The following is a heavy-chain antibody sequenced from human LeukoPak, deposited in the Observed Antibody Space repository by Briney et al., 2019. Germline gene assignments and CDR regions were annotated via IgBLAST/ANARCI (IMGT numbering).Heavy chain of an antibody. D-gene: IGHD3-22*01. CDR1: GYTLTELS. CDR3: ATDLLYYYDSSGYYYFDY. CDR2: FDPEDGET. V-gene: IGHV1-24*01. Sequence: GASVKVSCKVSGYTLTELSMHWVRQAPGKGLEWMGGFDPEDGETIYAQKFQGRVTMTEDTSTDTAYMELSSLRSEDTAVYYCATDLLYYYDSSGYYYFDYWGQGTLATVSS. J-gene: IGHJ4*02.